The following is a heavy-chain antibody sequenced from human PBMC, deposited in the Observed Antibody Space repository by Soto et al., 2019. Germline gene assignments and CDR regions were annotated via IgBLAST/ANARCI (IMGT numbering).Heavy chain of an antibody. CDR3: ARWWLATNMYYFDY. CDR1: GGSISSGDYY. CDR2: IYYSGST. D-gene: IGHD6-19*01. V-gene: IGHV4-30-4*01. Sequence: SETLSLTCTVSGGSISSGDYYWSWIRQPPGKGLEWIGYIYYSGSTYYNPSLKSRVTISVDTSKNQFSLKLSSVTAADTAVYYCARWWLATNMYYFDYWGQGTLVTVSS. J-gene: IGHJ4*02.